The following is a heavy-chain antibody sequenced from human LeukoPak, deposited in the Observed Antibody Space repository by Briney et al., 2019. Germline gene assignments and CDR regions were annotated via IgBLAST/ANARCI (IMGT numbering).Heavy chain of an antibody. V-gene: IGHV4-30-2*01. CDR3: ARILVSGKDAFDI. D-gene: IGHD1-26*01. CDR2: IYHSGST. CDR1: GGSISSGGYS. J-gene: IGHJ3*02. Sequence: SETLSLTCAVSGGSISSGGYSWSWIRQPPGKGLEWIGYIYHSGSTYYNPSLKSRVTISVDRSKNQFSLKLSSVTAADTAVYYCARILVSGKDAFDIWGQGTMVTVSS.